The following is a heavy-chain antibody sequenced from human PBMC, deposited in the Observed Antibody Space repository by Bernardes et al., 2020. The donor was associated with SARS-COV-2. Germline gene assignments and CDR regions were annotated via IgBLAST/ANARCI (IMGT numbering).Heavy chain of an antibody. CDR2: ISSSSSYI. CDR1: GFTFSSYS. Sequence: GGSLRLSCAASGFTFSSYSMNWVRQAPGKGLEWVSSISSSSSYIYYADSVKGRFTISRDNAKNSLYLQMNSLRAEDTAVYYCASWFGRYYYDSSGYKPTAYYYYYYGMDVWGQGTTVTVSS. CDR3: ASWFGRYYYDSSGYKPTAYYYYYYGMDV. J-gene: IGHJ6*02. V-gene: IGHV3-21*01. D-gene: IGHD3-22*01.